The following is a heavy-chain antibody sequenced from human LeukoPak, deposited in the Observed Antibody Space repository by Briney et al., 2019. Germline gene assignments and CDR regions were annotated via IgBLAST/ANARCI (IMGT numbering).Heavy chain of an antibody. CDR3: ATRDSGWYGYTTLEYYFDY. Sequence: ASVKVSCKASGYTFTSYGISWVRQAPGQGLEWMGWISAYNGSTNYAQKVQGRVTMTTDTSTSTAYMELRSLRSDDTAVYYCATRDSGWYGYTTLEYYFDYWGQGTLVTVSS. D-gene: IGHD6-19*01. V-gene: IGHV1-18*01. CDR2: ISAYNGST. CDR1: GYTFTSYG. J-gene: IGHJ4*02.